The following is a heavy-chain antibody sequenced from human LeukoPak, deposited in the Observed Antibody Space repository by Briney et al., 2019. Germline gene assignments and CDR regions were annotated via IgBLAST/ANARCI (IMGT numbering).Heavy chain of an antibody. D-gene: IGHD6-6*01. CDR2: ISSDGTNT. V-gene: IGHV3-74*01. CDR1: GFTFSSHW. J-gene: IGHJ4*02. Sequence: GGSLRLSCAASGFTFSSHWMHWVRQAPGKGLVWVSRISSDGTNTNYADSVKGRFTISRDNAKNTLYLQMNSLRAEDTAVYYCAKDLGSSSSVPLDYWGQGTLVTVSS. CDR3: AKDLGSSSSVPLDY.